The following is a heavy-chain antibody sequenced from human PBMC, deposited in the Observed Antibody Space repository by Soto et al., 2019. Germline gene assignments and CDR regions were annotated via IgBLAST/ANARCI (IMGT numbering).Heavy chain of an antibody. CDR1: RFTFSSYG. CDR3: ARGYSSSSYYYYYYGMDV. CDR2: IWYDGSNK. J-gene: IGHJ6*02. V-gene: IGHV3-33*01. Sequence: PGGSLRLSCAASRFTFSSYGMHWVRQAPGKGLEWVAVIWYDGSNKYYADAVKGRFTISRDNSKNTLYLQMNSLRAEDTAVYYCARGYSSSSYYYYYYGMDVWGQGTTVTVAS. D-gene: IGHD6-6*01.